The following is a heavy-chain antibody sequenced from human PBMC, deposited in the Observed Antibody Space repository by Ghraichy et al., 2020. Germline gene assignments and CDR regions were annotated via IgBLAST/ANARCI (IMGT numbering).Heavy chain of an antibody. CDR3: ARDIYYDNSPSDY. CDR2: IKQDGSEK. J-gene: IGHJ4*02. D-gene: IGHD3-22*01. V-gene: IGHV3-7*01. Sequence: GGSLRLSCAASGFTFNNYWMTWVRQAPGKGLEWVANIKQDGSEKYYVDSVKGRFTISRDNAKKSLYLQMNSLRAEDTAVYFCARDIYYDNSPSDYWGQGTLVTVSS. CDR1: GFTFNNYW.